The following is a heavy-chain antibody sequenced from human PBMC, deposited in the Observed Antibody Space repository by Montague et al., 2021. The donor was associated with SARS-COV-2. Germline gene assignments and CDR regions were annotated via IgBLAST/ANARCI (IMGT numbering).Heavy chain of an antibody. V-gene: IGHV6-1*01. Sequence: CAISGDSVSSHIAAWNWIRQSPSRGLEWLGRTYYRSKWYSDYAVPVRSRITISPDTSKNQFSLQLNSVTPEDTAVYYCTQERGPGRTTWHYFDYWGQGTLVTVSS. CDR3: TQERGPGRTTWHYFDY. CDR1: GDSVSSHIAA. J-gene: IGHJ4*02. D-gene: IGHD1-14*01. CDR2: TYYRSKWYS.